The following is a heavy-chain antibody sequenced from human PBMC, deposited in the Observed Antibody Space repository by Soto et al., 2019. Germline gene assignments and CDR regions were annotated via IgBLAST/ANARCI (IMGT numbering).Heavy chain of an antibody. Sequence: PSETLSLTCTVSGGSISSGGYYWSWIRQHPGKGLEWIGYIYYSGSTYYNSSLKSRVTISVDTSKNQFSLKLSSVTAADTAVYYCARAGITIFGVVTFYYYGMDVWGQGTTLTVSS. J-gene: IGHJ6*02. V-gene: IGHV4-31*03. D-gene: IGHD3-3*01. CDR1: GGSISSGGYY. CDR2: IYYSGST. CDR3: ARAGITIFGVVTFYYYGMDV.